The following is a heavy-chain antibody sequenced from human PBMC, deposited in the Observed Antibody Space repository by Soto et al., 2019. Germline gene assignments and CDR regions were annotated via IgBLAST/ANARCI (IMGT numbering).Heavy chain of an antibody. CDR3: ARATVVVPAAMVEGFQH. Sequence: HPGGSLRLSCAASGFTFSNYNMNWVRQAPGEGLEWVSFISTSSSTIYYADSVKGRFTTSRDNAKNSLYLEMNSPRAEDTAVYYCARATVVVPAAMVEGFQHWGQGTLVTVSS. CDR1: GFTFSNYN. D-gene: IGHD2-2*01. V-gene: IGHV3-48*01. J-gene: IGHJ1*01. CDR2: ISTSSSTI.